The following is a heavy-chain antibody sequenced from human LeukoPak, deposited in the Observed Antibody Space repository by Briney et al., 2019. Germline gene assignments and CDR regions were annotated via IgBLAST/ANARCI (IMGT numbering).Heavy chain of an antibody. J-gene: IGHJ4*02. Sequence: GASVKVSCKASGYTFTSYDINWVRQATGQGLEWMGWMNPNSGNTGYAQKFQGRVTMTRSTSINTAYMELNSLTPEDTAAYYCARSSVGARRRIDYWGQGTLVTVSS. CDR1: GYTFTSYD. CDR2: MNPNSGNT. V-gene: IGHV1-8*01. CDR3: ARSSVGARRRIDY. D-gene: IGHD1-26*01.